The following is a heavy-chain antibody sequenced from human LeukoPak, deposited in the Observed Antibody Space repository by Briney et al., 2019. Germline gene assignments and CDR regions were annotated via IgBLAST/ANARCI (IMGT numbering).Heavy chain of an antibody. D-gene: IGHD2-15*01. Sequence: PSETLSLTCTVSGGSISSYYWSWIRQPPGKGLEWIGYIYYSGSTNYNPSLKSRVTISVDTSKNQFSLKLSSVTAADTAVYYCARHLVVAATVGTFDYWGQGTLVTVSS. J-gene: IGHJ4*02. V-gene: IGHV4-59*08. CDR2: IYYSGST. CDR3: ARHLVVAATVGTFDY. CDR1: GGSISSYY.